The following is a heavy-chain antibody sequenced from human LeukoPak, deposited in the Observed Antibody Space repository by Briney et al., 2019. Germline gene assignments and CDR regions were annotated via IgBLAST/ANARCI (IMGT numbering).Heavy chain of an antibody. CDR1: GYTFTGYY. J-gene: IGHJ4*02. Sequence: ASVKVSCKASGYTFTGYYMHWVRQAPGQGLEWMGWINPNSGGTNYAQKFQGRVTMTRDTSISTAYMELSRLRSDDTAVYYCARYQGIDYYDSSGYDYWGQGTLVTVSS. CDR3: ARYQGIDYYDSSGYDY. D-gene: IGHD3-22*01. CDR2: INPNSGGT. V-gene: IGHV1-2*02.